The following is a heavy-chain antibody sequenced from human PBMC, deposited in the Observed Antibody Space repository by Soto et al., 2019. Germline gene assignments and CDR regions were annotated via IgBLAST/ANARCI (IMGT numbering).Heavy chain of an antibody. V-gene: IGHV4-30-4*01. CDR3: ARASRFLHYFDY. CDR2: IYYSGST. CDR1: GGSISSGDYY. Sequence: SETLSLTCTVSGGSISSGDYYWSWIRQPPGKGLEWIGYIYYSGSTYYNPSLKSRVTISVDTSKNQFSLKLSSVTAADTAVYYCARASRFLHYFDYWGQGTLVTVSS. J-gene: IGHJ4*02.